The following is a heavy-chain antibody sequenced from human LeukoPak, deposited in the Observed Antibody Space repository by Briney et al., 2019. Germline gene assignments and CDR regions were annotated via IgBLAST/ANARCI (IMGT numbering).Heavy chain of an antibody. CDR1: GGSFSGYY. V-gene: IGHV4-34*01. Sequence: KTSETLSLTCAVYGGSFSGYYWSWLRQPPGKGLEWIGEINHSGSTNYNPSLKSRVTISVDTSKNQFSLKLSSVTAADTAVYYCARGRVAVAGTLVRGWFDPWGQGTLVTVSS. J-gene: IGHJ5*02. D-gene: IGHD6-19*01. CDR3: ARGRVAVAGTLVRGWFDP. CDR2: INHSGST.